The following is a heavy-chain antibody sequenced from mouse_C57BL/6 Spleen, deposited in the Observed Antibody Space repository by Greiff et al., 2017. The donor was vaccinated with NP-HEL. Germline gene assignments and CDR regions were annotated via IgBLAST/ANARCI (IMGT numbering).Heavy chain of an antibody. CDR1: GFTFSDYG. Sequence: EVHLVESGGGLVKPGGSLKLSCAASGFTFSDYGMHWVRQAPEKGLEWVAYISSGSSTIYYADTVKGRFTISRDNAKNTLFLQMTSLRSEDTAMYYCARGYYGSSSYAMDDWGQGTSVTVSS. CDR2: ISSGSSTI. D-gene: IGHD1-1*01. CDR3: ARGYYGSSSYAMDD. V-gene: IGHV5-17*01. J-gene: IGHJ4*01.